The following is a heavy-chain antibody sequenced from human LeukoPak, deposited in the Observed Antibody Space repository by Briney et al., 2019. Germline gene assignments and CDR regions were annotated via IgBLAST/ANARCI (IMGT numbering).Heavy chain of an antibody. Sequence: ASVKVSCKASGYTFTSYGISWVRQAPGQGLEWMGWISAYNGNTNYAQKLQGRVTMTTDTSTSTAYMELRSLRSDDTAVYYCARQEGWFGELLHFDYWGQGTLVTVSS. D-gene: IGHD3-10*01. J-gene: IGHJ4*02. CDR2: ISAYNGNT. V-gene: IGHV1-18*01. CDR3: ARQEGWFGELLHFDY. CDR1: GYTFTSYG.